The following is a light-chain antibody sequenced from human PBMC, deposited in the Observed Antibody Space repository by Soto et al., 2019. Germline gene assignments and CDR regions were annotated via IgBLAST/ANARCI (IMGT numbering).Light chain of an antibody. CDR2: KAS. CDR1: QSITSW. V-gene: IGKV1-5*03. Sequence: IQMTQPPSTLSATVGDRVTITCRASQSITSWLAWYQQKPGKAPKLLIYKASSLESGVPSRFSASGSGTEFTLAISSLQPDDFATYYCQQYNTYPLTFGGGTKVDI. J-gene: IGKJ4*01. CDR3: QQYNTYPLT.